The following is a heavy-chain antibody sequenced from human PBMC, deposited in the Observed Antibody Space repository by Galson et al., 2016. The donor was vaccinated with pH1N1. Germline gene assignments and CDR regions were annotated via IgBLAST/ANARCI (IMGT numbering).Heavy chain of an antibody. CDR1: GYSFSNYY. D-gene: IGHD3-22*01. J-gene: IGHJ6*02. Sequence: SVKVSCKASGYSFSNYYIHWVRQAPGQGLEWMGWINPNSGGTKYAQKFQGRVTMIRDASTTTGYMELSRLTSDDTAVYYCAKDRNNYDSSGYYTYYYYDLDVWGQGTTVIVSS. CDR3: AKDRNNYDSSGYYTYYYYDLDV. V-gene: IGHV1-2*02. CDR2: INPNSGGT.